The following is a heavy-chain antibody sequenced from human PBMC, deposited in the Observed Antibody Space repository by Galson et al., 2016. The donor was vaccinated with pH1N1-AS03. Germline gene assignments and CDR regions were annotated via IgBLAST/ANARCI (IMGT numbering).Heavy chain of an antibody. Sequence: SLRLSCAASGFTVSSYFMNWVRQVPGKRLEWVSVIFSDGSTKYADSVNDKITMSRDNSRNTVYLHMDNRRAEETALYYCARDIMDWGQGTLVIVSS. V-gene: IGHV3-66*01. J-gene: IGHJ4*02. CDR2: IFSDGST. CDR3: ARDIMD. CDR1: GFTVSSYF.